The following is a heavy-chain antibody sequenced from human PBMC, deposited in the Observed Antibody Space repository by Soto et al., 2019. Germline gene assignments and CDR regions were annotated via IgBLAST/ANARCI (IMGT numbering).Heavy chain of an antibody. CDR1: GFTFSSYS. J-gene: IGHJ4*02. CDR2: ISSSSSYI. V-gene: IGHV3-21*01. D-gene: IGHD5-18*01. CDR3: ARVPLHTAMVTYFDY. Sequence: EVQLVESGGGLVKPGGSLRLSCAASGFTFSSYSMNWVRQAPGKGLEWVSSISSSSSYIYYADSVKGRFTISRDNAKNSLYLQMNSLRAEDTAVYYCARVPLHTAMVTYFDYWGQGTLVTVSS.